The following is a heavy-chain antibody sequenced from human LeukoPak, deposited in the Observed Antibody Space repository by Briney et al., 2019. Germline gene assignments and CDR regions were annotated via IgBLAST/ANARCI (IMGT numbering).Heavy chain of an antibody. CDR1: GGTFSSYA. J-gene: IGHJ4*02. CDR2: IIPILGIA. V-gene: IGHV1-69*04. D-gene: IGHD1-7*01. Sequence: SVKVSCKASGGTFSSYAISWVRQAPGQGLEWMGRIIPILGIANYAQKFQGRVTITADESTSTAYMELSSLRSEDTAVYYCAREFGTTTSFFDYWGQGTLVTVSS. CDR3: AREFGTTTSFFDY.